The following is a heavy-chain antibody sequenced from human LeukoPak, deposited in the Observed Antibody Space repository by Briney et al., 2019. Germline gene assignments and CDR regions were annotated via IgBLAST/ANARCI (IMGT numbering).Heavy chain of an antibody. CDR3: ARVEGWLQPFDY. V-gene: IGHV3-30*02. J-gene: IGHJ4*02. CDR2: IRYDGFNK. D-gene: IGHD5-24*01. Sequence: GGSLRLSCAASGFAASGFTFSTFGMHWVRQAPGKGLEWVAFIRYDGFNKYYADSVKGRFTISRDNAKNSLYLQMNSLRAEDTAVYYCARVEGWLQPFDYWGQGTLVTVSS. CDR1: GFTFSTFG.